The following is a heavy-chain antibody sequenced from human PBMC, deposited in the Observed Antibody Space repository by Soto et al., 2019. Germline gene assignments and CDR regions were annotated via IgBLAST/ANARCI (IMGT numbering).Heavy chain of an antibody. Sequence: EVQLVESGGGLVQPGGSLRLSCAASGFTFSTYSMNWVRQAPGKGLEWVSYISSSSSTLYYADSVKGRFTISRDNAKNSLYLQMNSLRDEDTAVYYCARGLGYCSGGSCYSDYWGQGTLVTVSS. CDR1: GFTFSTYS. D-gene: IGHD2-15*01. CDR3: ARGLGYCSGGSCYSDY. J-gene: IGHJ4*02. V-gene: IGHV3-48*02. CDR2: ISSSSSTL.